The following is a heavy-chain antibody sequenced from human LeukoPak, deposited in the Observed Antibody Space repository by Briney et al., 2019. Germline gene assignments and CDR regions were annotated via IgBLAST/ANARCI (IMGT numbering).Heavy chain of an antibody. J-gene: IGHJ4*02. CDR2: IYYSGTT. CDR3: AGHLRSDAGFREYFDY. V-gene: IGHV4-39*01. D-gene: IGHD3-16*01. Sequence: PSETLSLTCTVSGGSISSSSYYWGWLRQPPGKGLEWIGSIYYSGTTYYKSSLKSRVTISVDTSKNQFSLRLSSVTAADTAVYYCAGHLRSDAGFREYFDYWGQGALVTVSS. CDR1: GGSISSSSYY.